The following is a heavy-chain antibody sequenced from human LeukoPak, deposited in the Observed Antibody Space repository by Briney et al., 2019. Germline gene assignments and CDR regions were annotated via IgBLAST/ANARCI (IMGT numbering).Heavy chain of an antibody. V-gene: IGHV1-2*02. J-gene: IGHJ5*02. CDR2: INPNTGDT. CDR1: GYTFTAYY. CDR3: GRGNKSFDP. Sequence: SVMVSCKASGYTFTAYYVHWVRQAPGQGLEWTGWINPNTGDTNYAPKFQGRVTMIKDTSTNSAYMELNKLTSDDTAVYYCGRGNKSFDPWGQGTLVTVSS.